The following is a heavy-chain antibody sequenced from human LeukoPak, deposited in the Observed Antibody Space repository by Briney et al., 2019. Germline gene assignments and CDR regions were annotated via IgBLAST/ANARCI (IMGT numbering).Heavy chain of an antibody. CDR1: GYTFTSYD. Sequence: ASVKVSCKASGYTFTSYDINWVRQATGQGLEWMGWMNPNSGNTGYAQKFQGRVTMTTDTSTSTAYMELRSLRSDDTAVYYCARDPGAYCSGGSCYSMIDYYYMDVWGKGTTVTISS. CDR2: MNPNSGNT. CDR3: ARDPGAYCSGGSCYSMIDYYYMDV. D-gene: IGHD2-15*01. V-gene: IGHV1-8*01. J-gene: IGHJ6*03.